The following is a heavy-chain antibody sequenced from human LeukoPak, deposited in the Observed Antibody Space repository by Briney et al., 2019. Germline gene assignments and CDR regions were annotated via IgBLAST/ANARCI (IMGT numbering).Heavy chain of an antibody. J-gene: IGHJ4*02. D-gene: IGHD1-7*01. Sequence: GGSLRLSCAASGFTFSSYWMSWVRQAPGKGLEWVANINQAGNEKYYVDSVKGRFTISRDNAKNSLFLQMNSLRAEDTAVYYCARGITGTSPGYWGQGTLVTVSS. CDR3: ARGITGTSPGY. CDR2: INQAGNEK. V-gene: IGHV3-7*04. CDR1: GFTFSSYW.